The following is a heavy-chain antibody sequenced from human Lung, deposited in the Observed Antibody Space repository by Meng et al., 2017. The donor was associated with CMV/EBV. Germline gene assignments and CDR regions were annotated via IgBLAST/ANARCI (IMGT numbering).Heavy chain of an antibody. J-gene: IGHJ4*02. CDR2: VDGAGAGI. D-gene: IGHD3-10*01. V-gene: IGHV3-74*03. CDR1: GFAFNNFW. Sequence: SCEASGFAFNNFWMHWVRQDPGKGLLWVSRVDGAGAGIMYADSVKGRFTISRDPARNTVYLQMNNLRVDDTAVYYCVRDRGLGGIASWGQGKLVTVSS. CDR3: VRDRGLGGIAS.